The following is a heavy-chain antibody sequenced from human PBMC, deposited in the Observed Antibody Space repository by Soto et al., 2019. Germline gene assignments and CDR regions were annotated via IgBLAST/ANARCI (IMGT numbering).Heavy chain of an antibody. J-gene: IGHJ6*02. V-gene: IGHV4-30-4*01. CDR1: GGSISSGDYY. CDR2: IYYSGST. Sequence: SETLSLTCTVSGGSISSGDYYWSWIRQPPGKGLEWIGYIYYSGSTYYNPSLKSRVTISVDTSKNQFSLKLSSVTAADTAVYYCVLGYCSGGSCYGMDVWGQGTTVTVSS. CDR3: VLGYCSGGSCYGMDV. D-gene: IGHD2-15*01.